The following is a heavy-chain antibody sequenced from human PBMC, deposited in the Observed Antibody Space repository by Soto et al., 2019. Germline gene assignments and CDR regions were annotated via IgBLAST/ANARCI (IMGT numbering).Heavy chain of an antibody. CDR2: IRSRANSYAT. CDR1: GFTFSGSA. V-gene: IGHV3-73*01. CDR3: TRSRLSTVTTTYYYYGMDV. D-gene: IGHD4-17*01. J-gene: IGHJ6*02. Sequence: GGSLRLSCAASGFTFSGSAMHWVRQASGKGLEWVGRIRSRANSYATAYAASVKGRFTISRDDSKNTAYLQMNSLKTEDTAVYYCTRSRLSTVTTTYYYYGMDVWGQGTTVTVSS.